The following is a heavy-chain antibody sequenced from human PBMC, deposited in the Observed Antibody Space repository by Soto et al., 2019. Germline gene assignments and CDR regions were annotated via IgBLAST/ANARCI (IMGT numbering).Heavy chain of an antibody. D-gene: IGHD7-27*01. Sequence: SETLSLTCTVSGGSISTYYWSWIRQPPGKGLEWIGYIYDPGRTNYNPSLRSRVTISVDKSKNQFSLKLSSVTAADTAVYYCAKNWNWGSLVHWGQGTLVTVSS. CDR2: IYDPGRT. V-gene: IGHV4-59*08. CDR3: AKNWNWGSLVH. CDR1: GGSISTYY. J-gene: IGHJ4*02.